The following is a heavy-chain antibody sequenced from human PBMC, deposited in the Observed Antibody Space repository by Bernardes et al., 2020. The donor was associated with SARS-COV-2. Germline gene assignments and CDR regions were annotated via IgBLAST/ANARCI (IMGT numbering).Heavy chain of an antibody. V-gene: IGHV1-2*02. CDR2: INPKSGAT. Sequence: ASVKVSCKTSGYTFTDYYIHWVRQAPGQGLEWMGWINPKSGATNYMQKFKGGVTMTRDTSISTAYMELSRLTSDDAAVYYCARASRVGATIKNAYGIWDQGKKVTISS. CDR1: GYTFTDYY. J-gene: IGHJ3*02. D-gene: IGHD5-12*01. CDR3: ARASRVGATIKNAYGI.